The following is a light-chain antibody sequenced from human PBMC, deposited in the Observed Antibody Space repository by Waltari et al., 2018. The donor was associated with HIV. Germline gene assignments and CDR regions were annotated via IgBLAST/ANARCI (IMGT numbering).Light chain of an antibody. V-gene: IGKV3-15*01. CDR1: QSIIIN. CDR3: QQFYNTPYT. J-gene: IGKJ2*01. Sequence: EIVMTQSPATLSGSPGEGVTLSCRASQSIIINLAWYQQKPGQPPKLLIYWASTRQSGVPDRFSGGGSGTDFTLTISSLQAEDVAVYYCQQFYNTPYTFGQGTKLEIK. CDR2: WAS.